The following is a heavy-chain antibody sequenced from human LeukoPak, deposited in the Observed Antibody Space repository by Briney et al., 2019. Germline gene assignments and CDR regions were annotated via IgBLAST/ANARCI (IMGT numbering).Heavy chain of an antibody. D-gene: IGHD3-16*01. CDR1: GGSIRSHY. J-gene: IGHJ5*02. CDR2: TYYTGTS. Sequence: SETLSLTCSVSGGSIRSHYWSWIRQSPGKGLEWIGFTYYTGTSNSNPSLKSRVIMSTDPSKNQVSLRLTSVTAADTAIYYCAXLRXSLGFHNWFDPWGQGILVTVSS. CDR3: AXLRXSLGFHNWFDP. V-gene: IGHV4-59*08.